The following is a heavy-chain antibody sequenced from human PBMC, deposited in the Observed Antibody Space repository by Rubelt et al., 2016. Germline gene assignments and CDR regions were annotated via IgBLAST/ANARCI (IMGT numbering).Heavy chain of an antibody. D-gene: IGHD2-2*01. CDR1: GGSFSGYY. Sequence: QVQLQQWGAGLLKPSETLSLTCAVYGGSFSGYYWSWIRQPPGKGLEWIGEINHSGSTNYNPSLKIRVTISVDTSKNQFSLKLSSVTAADTAVYYCARIDVASYYFDYWGQGTLVTVSS. J-gene: IGHJ4*02. CDR3: ARIDVASYYFDY. V-gene: IGHV4-34*01. CDR2: INHSGST.